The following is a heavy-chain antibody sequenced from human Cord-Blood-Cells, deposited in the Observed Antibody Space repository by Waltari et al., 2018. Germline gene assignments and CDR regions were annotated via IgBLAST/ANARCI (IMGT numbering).Heavy chain of an antibody. CDR2: ISYDGSNK. D-gene: IGHD5-12*01. Sequence: QVQLVESGGGVVQPGRSLRLPCAASGFTFSSSAIHWVRPVPGKGLEWVAVISYDGSNKYYADSVKGRFTISRDNSKNTLYLQMNSLRAEDTAVYYCARARGVNIVATIDYWGQGTLVTVSS. CDR3: ARARGVNIVATIDY. CDR1: GFTFSSSA. J-gene: IGHJ4*02. V-gene: IGHV3-30-3*01.